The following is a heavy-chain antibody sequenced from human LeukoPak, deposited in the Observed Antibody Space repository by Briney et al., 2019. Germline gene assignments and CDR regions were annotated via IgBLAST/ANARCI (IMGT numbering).Heavy chain of an antibody. J-gene: IGHJ4*02. CDR3: ARRAGWTYYFDY. CDR2: IYPGDSET. D-gene: IGHD2-15*01. Sequence: GESLKISCEGSGYSFTSYWIGWVRQMPGEGLELMGIIYPGDSETIYSPPFQGQVTISADKSISTAYLQWSSLKASDTATYYCARRAGWTYYFDYWGQGTLVTVSS. V-gene: IGHV5-51*01. CDR1: GYSFTSYW.